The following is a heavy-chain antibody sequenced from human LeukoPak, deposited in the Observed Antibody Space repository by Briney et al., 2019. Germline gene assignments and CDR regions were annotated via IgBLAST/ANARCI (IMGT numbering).Heavy chain of an antibody. J-gene: IGHJ4*02. CDR2: TYNSSRN. Sequence: SETLSLTCTVSGGSISSSSSYWGWIRQPPGKGLEWIVTTYNSSRNYYNPSLKSPVTISGDTSKNQFSLKVTSVSAADTAVYYCARFSGYIYGYDYWGQGTLVTVSS. D-gene: IGHD5-18*01. CDR1: GGSISSSSSY. V-gene: IGHV4-39*01. CDR3: ARFSGYIYGYDY.